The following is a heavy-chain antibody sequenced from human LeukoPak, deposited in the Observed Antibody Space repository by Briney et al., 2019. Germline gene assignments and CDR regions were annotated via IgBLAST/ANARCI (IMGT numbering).Heavy chain of an antibody. V-gene: IGHV1-69*13. J-gene: IGHJ6*03. D-gene: IGHD2-2*01. Sequence: EASVKVSCKASGGTFSSYAISWVRQAPGQGLEWMRGIIPIFGTANYAQKFQGRVTITADESTSTAYMELSSLRSEDTAVYYCARGPPTPRYCSSTSCSVYYYMDVWGKGTTVTVSS. CDR2: IIPIFGTA. CDR1: GGTFSSYA. CDR3: ARGPPTPRYCSSTSCSVYYYMDV.